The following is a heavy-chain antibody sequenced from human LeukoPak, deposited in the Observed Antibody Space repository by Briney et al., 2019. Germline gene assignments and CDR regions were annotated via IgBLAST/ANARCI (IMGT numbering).Heavy chain of an antibody. CDR2: IYHSGTT. J-gene: IGHJ5*02. Sequence: PSETLSLTCTVSGGSISSSSYYWGWIRQPPGKGLEWIGTIYHSGTTFYNPSLQSRVTVSLDTSKNQFSLKLSSVTAADTAVYYCAREVRSAWASFDPWGQGTLVTVSS. D-gene: IGHD1-26*01. CDR1: GGSISSSSYY. CDR3: AREVRSAWASFDP. V-gene: IGHV4-39*07.